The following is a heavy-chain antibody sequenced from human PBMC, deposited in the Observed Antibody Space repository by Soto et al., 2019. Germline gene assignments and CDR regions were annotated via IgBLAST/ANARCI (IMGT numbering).Heavy chain of an antibody. V-gene: IGHV1-8*01. CDR1: GYTFTSYD. CDR2: MNPNSGNT. J-gene: IGHJ4*02. CDR3: ARGRRSLLWFGELSLDY. D-gene: IGHD3-10*01. Sequence: ASVKVSCKGSGYTFTSYDINWVRQATGQGLEWMGWMNPNSGNTGYAQKFQGRVTMTRNTSISTAYMELSSLRSEDTAVYYCARGRRSLLWFGELSLDYWGQGTLVTVSS.